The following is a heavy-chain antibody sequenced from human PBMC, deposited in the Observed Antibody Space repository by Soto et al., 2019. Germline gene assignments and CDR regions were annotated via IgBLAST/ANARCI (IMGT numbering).Heavy chain of an antibody. CDR1: GFTFTSYA. CDR2: ISSGGST. CDR3: AKRRGAGGHFDY. J-gene: IGHJ4*02. V-gene: IGHV3-23*01. D-gene: IGHD2-15*01. Sequence: GGSLRLSCAASGFTFTSYAMGWVRQAPGKGLEWVSVISSGGSTYYADSVRGRFTIPRDNSKDTLSLQMNSLRAEDTAVYYCAKRRGAGGHFDYWGQGALVTVSS.